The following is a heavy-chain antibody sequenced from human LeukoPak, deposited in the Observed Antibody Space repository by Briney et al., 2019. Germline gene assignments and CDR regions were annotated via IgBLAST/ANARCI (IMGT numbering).Heavy chain of an antibody. V-gene: IGHV3-21*01. CDR1: GFTFSSYT. D-gene: IGHD3-10*01. CDR2: ISSGNNYI. Sequence: GGSLRLSCATSGFTFSSYTMNWVRQAPGKGLEWVSSISSGNNYIHYADSVKGRFTISRDNAKNSLSLQMNSLRAEDTAVYYCAITPGRLSYFDYWGQGTLVTVSS. J-gene: IGHJ4*02. CDR3: AITPGRLSYFDY.